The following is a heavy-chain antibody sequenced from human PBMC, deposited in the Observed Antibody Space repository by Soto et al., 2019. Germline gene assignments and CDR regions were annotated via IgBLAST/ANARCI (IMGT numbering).Heavy chain of an antibody. V-gene: IGHV4-59*01. CDR3: ARGHLGITTTGTWYDFDY. D-gene: IGHD2-15*01. CDR2: IYYSGRT. CDR1: GDSIGSYY. Sequence: SETLSLTCTVSGDSIGSYYWTWIRQPPGKGLEYIGYIYYSGRTYYNPSLKSRVTISVDTSKNQFSLKLSSVTAADTAVYYCARGHLGITTTGTWYDFDYWGQGTLVTVSS. J-gene: IGHJ4*02.